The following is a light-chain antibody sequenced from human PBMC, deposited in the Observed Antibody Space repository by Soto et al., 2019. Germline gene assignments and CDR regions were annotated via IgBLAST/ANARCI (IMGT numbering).Light chain of an antibody. CDR1: QIGSGNY. V-gene: IGKV3-20*01. CDR2: ATS. CDR3: QHVGDTQWT. Sequence: EIVCTQCPGTLSQSPGDSAALSCKASQIGSGNYLSWYQQKSGQAPRLLIYATSIRAPGIPDRFSGSGSATDFSLIISRLEPEDSAVYYCQHVGDTQWTFGRGTKVDI. J-gene: IGKJ1*01.